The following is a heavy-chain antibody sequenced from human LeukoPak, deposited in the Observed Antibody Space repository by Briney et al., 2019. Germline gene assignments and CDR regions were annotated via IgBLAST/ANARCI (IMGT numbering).Heavy chain of an antibody. CDR2: INPSGGST. V-gene: IGHV1-46*01. J-gene: IGHJ6*03. D-gene: IGHD3-3*01. Sequence: GASVKVSCKASGYTFTSYYMHWVRQAPGQGLEWMGIINPSGGSTSYAQKFQGRVTMTRDTSTSTVYMALSSLRSEDTAVYYCARDGVLRFLEWLSPTYYYYMDVWGKGTTVTVSS. CDR1: GYTFTSYY. CDR3: ARDGVLRFLEWLSPTYYYYMDV.